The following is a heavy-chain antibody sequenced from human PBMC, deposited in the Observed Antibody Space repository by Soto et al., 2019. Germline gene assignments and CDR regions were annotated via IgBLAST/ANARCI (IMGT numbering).Heavy chain of an antibody. Sequence: QVQLQESGPRLVKPLQTLSLTCTVSGDSINSGDYYWSWIRQPPGRGLEWVGYSFYSGITDYNPSIKSRITISMDTSKNQFSLRLNSVTAADTAGYFCARWSGVGVWCMDVRGQGTTVSVSS. J-gene: IGHJ6*02. D-gene: IGHD2-21*01. CDR1: GDSINSGDYY. CDR3: ARWSGVGVWCMDV. CDR2: SFYSGIT. V-gene: IGHV4-30-4*01.